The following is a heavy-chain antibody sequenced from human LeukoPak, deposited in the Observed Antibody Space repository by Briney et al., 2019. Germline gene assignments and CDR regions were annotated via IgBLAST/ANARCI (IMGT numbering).Heavy chain of an antibody. J-gene: IGHJ3*02. V-gene: IGHV4-34*01. CDR3: ARGTRDAAFDI. D-gene: IGHD1-14*01. CDR1: GGSFSGYY. CDR2: INHSGTT. Sequence: PSETLSLTCAVYGGSFSGYYWSWVRQPPGKGLEWIGEINHSGTTNYNPSLKSRVTISVDTSKNQFSLKLSSVTAADTAVYYCARGTRDAAFDIWGQGTMVTVSS.